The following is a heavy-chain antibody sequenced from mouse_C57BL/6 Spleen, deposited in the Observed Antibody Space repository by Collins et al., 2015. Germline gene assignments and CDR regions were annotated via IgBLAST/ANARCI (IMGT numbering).Heavy chain of an antibody. D-gene: IGHD3-2*02. CDR2: IYPSDSET. V-gene: IGHV1-61*01. CDR3: ARWDSSVHYFDY. Sequence: QVQLQQPGAELVRPGSSVKLSCKASGYTFTSYWMDWVKQRPGQGLEWIGNIYPSDSETHYNQKFKDKATLTVDKSSSTAYMQLSSLTSEDSAVYYYARWDSSVHYFDYWGQGTTLTVSS. J-gene: IGHJ2*01. CDR1: GYTFTSYW.